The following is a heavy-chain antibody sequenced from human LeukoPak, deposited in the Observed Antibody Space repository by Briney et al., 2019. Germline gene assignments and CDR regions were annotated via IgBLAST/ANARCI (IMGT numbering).Heavy chain of an antibody. CDR1: GYTFTGYY. Sequence: ASVKVSCKASGYTFTGYYMHWVRQAPGQGLEWMGWINPNSGGTNYAQKFQGWVTMTRDTSISTAYMELSRLRSDDTAVYFCARDRFRGSTGNHFAYWGQGTLVTVSS. J-gene: IGHJ4*02. CDR3: ARDRFRGSTGNHFAY. CDR2: INPNSGGT. V-gene: IGHV1-2*04. D-gene: IGHD1-26*01.